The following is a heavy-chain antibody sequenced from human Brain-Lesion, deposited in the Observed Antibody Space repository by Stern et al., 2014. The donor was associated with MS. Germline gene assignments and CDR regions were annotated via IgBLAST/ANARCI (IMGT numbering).Heavy chain of an antibody. J-gene: IGHJ5*01. Sequence: EVHLGESGGGFVQPGGSLSLSCAASGFTFSNYWMHWVRQAPGKGLVWVSRVNNDGRRTSYADSVKGRFTMSRDNAKNTLYLQMNSLRVEDTAIYYCARGERWFDSWGQGTLVTVSS. D-gene: IGHD3-10*01. V-gene: IGHV3-74*02. CDR2: VNNDGRRT. CDR1: GFTFSNYW. CDR3: ARGERWFDS.